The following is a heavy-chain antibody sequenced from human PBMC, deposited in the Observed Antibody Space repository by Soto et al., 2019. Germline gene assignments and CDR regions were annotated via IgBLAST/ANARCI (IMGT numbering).Heavy chain of an antibody. Sequence: SETLSLTCAVYGGSFSGYYWSWIRQPPGKGLEWIGEINHSGSTNYNPSLKSRVTISVDTSKNQFSLKLSSVTAADTAVYYCARGRGCSSTSCSLGRKRGYYYYGMDVWGQGTTVTVYS. CDR2: INHSGST. J-gene: IGHJ6*02. D-gene: IGHD2-2*01. V-gene: IGHV4-34*01. CDR1: GGSFSGYY. CDR3: ARGRGCSSTSCSLGRKRGYYYYGMDV.